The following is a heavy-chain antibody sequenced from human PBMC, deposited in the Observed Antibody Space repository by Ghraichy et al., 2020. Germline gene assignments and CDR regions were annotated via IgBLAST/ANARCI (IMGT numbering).Heavy chain of an antibody. J-gene: IGHJ4*02. CDR2: ISYDGSNK. V-gene: IGHV3-30*04. CDR3: EGARYDFWSPLYYFDY. D-gene: IGHD3-3*01. Sequence: GESLNISCAASGFTFSSYAMHWVRQAPGKGLEWVAVISYDGSNKYYADSVKGRFTISRDNSKNTLYLQMNSLRAEDTAVYYCEGARYDFWSPLYYFDYWGQGTLVTVSS. CDR1: GFTFSSYA.